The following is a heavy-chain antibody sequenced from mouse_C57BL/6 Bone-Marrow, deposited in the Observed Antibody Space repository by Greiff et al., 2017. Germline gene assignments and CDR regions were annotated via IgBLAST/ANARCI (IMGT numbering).Heavy chain of an antibody. CDR3: ARHGKRGNFDY. CDR1: GYTFAEYP. V-gene: IGHV1-62-2*01. Sequence: QVHVKQSGAELVKPGASVKLSCKASGYTFAEYPIHWVKQRSGQGLEWIGWFYPGSGSIKYNEKFKGKATLTADKSSSTVYMELSRLTSEDSAVYFCARHGKRGNFDYWGQGTTLTVSS. J-gene: IGHJ2*01. CDR2: FYPGSGSI.